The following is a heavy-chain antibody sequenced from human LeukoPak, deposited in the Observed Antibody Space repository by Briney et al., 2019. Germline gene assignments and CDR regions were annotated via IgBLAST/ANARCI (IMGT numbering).Heavy chain of an antibody. J-gene: IGHJ4*02. D-gene: IGHD6-19*01. CDR3: ARTGGSSGWYSPALLKYYFDY. V-gene: IGHV3-7*01. CDR1: GSTFSSYW. CDR2: IKQDGNEK. Sequence: GGSLRLSCAASGSTFSSYWMSWVRQAPGKGLEWVANIKQDGNEKYYVDSVKGRFSISRDNAKNSLYLQMNSLRAEDTAVYYCARTGGSSGWYSPALLKYYFDYWGQGTLVTVSS.